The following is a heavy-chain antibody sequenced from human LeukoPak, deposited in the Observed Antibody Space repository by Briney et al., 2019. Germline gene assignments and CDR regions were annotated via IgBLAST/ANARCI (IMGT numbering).Heavy chain of an antibody. J-gene: IGHJ6*03. Sequence: PGGSLRLSCAASGFTFSTYAMSWVRQAPGKGLEWVSGISASGVSTYSADSVKGRFTISRDNSKNTLYLQMNSLRAEDTAVYYCARVIYYYYYMDGWGKGTTVTVSS. CDR3: ARVIYYYYYMDG. D-gene: IGHD3-22*01. V-gene: IGHV3-23*01. CDR1: GFTFSTYA. CDR2: ISASGVST.